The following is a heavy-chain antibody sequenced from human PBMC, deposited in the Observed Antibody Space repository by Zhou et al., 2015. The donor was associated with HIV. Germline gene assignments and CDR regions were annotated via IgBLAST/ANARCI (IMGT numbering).Heavy chain of an antibody. D-gene: IGHD3-16*01. CDR3: ARGSYGDT. CDR2: ISPSNGNA. Sequence: QVRLVQSGPEVKEPGTSVRVTCETSGYSFKTYVVSWVRQAPGQGLEWLGWISPSNGNADFARVVKDRVTLTTHTSTGTAYMELKSLTSDDTAMYYCARGSYGDTWGQGTLVTVSS. V-gene: IGHV1-18*01. CDR1: GYSFKTYV. J-gene: IGHJ5*02.